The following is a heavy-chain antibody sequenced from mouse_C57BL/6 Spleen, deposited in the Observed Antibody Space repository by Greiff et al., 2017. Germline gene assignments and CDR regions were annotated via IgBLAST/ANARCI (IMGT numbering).Heavy chain of an antibody. D-gene: IGHD2-3*01. CDR3: ARVGGDDGYEGGGWYIEV. CDR1: GYTFTSYW. CDR2: IDPNSGGT. Sequence: QVQLKQPGAELVKPGASVKLSCKASGYTFTSYWMHWVKQRPGRGLEWIGRIDPNSGGTKYNEKFKSKATLTVDKSSSTAYMQLSSLTSEASAVYDCARVGGDDGYEGGGWYIEVWGKGTTVTVSS. V-gene: IGHV1-72*01. J-gene: IGHJ1*03.